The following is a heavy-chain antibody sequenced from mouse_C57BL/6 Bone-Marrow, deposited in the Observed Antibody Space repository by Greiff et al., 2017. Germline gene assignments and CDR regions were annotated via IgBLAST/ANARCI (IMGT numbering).Heavy chain of an antibody. CDR3: ERGFAY. CDR2: INPNNGGT. CDR1: GYTFTDYY. J-gene: IGHJ3*01. V-gene: IGHV1-26*01. Sequence: EVQLQQSGPELVKPGASVKISCKASGYTFTDYYMNWVKQSHGKSLEWIGDINPNNGGTSYNQKFKGKATLTVDKSSSTAYMELRSLTSEDSAVYYCERGFAYWGQGTLVTVSA.